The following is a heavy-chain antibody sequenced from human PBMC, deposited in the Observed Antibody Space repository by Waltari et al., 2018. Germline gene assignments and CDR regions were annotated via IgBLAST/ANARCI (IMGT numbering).Heavy chain of an antibody. D-gene: IGHD3-10*01. Sequence: QLQLQESGPGLVKPSETLSLTCTVSGGSISSSSYYWGWIRQPPGKGLEWIGSIYYSGSTYYNPALKSRGTISVDTSKNQCSLKLSSVTAADTAVYYCARRFSGFGDEAWFDPWGQGTLVTVSS. CDR2: IYYSGST. J-gene: IGHJ5*02. CDR1: GGSISSSSYY. CDR3: ARRFSGFGDEAWFDP. V-gene: IGHV4-39*01.